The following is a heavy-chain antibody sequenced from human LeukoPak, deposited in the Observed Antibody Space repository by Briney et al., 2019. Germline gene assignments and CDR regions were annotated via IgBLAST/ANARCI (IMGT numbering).Heavy chain of an antibody. J-gene: IGHJ6*04. CDR3: AELGITMIGGV. CDR1: GFTFSSYA. V-gene: IGHV3-30*04. CDR2: ISYDGSNK. Sequence: GGSLRLSCAASGFTFSSYAMHWVRQAPGKGPEWVAVISYDGSNKYYADSVKGRFTISRDNAKNSLYLQMNSLRAEDTAVYYCAELGITMIGGVWGKGTTVTISS. D-gene: IGHD3-10*02.